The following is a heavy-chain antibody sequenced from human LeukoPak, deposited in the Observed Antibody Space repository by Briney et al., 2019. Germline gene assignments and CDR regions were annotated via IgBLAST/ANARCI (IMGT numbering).Heavy chain of an antibody. CDR3: AKHATEGGSSSTSSWDY. J-gene: IGHJ4*02. CDR2: ISGSGGST. Sequence: TGGSLRLSCAASGFTFSSYAMSWVRQAPGKGLEWVSAISGSGGSTYYADSVKGRFTISRDNSKNTLYLQMNSLRAEDTAIYYCAKHATEGGSSSTSSWDYWGQGTLVTVSS. V-gene: IGHV3-23*01. CDR1: GFTFSSYA. D-gene: IGHD2-2*01.